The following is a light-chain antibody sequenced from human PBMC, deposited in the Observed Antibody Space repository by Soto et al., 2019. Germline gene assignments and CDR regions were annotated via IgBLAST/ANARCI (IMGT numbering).Light chain of an antibody. CDR3: SSYTSRNTFV. CDR1: SNDVGVYNH. CDR2: EVH. V-gene: IGLV2-14*01. Sequence: QSVLTQPASVSGSLGQSITISCSGTSNDVGVYNHVSWYQHHPGRAPKLMIYEVHNRPSGVSVRFSGSKSGNTASLTISGLQAEDEADYYCSSYTSRNTFVFGSGTKLTVL. J-gene: IGLJ1*01.